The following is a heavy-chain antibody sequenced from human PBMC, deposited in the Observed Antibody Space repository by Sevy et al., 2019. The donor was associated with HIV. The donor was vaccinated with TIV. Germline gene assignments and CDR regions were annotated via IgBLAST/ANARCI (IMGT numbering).Heavy chain of an antibody. CDR3: ARTGRQYCSGGSCYSWFDP. CDR2: ISSSSSYI. V-gene: IGHV3-21*01. Sequence: GGSLRLSCAASGFTFSSYSMNWVRLAPGKGLEWVSSISSSSSYIYYADSVKGRFTISRDNAKNSLYLQMNSLRAEDTAVYYCARTGRQYCSGGSCYSWFDPWGQGTLVTVSS. J-gene: IGHJ5*02. D-gene: IGHD2-15*01. CDR1: GFTFSSYS.